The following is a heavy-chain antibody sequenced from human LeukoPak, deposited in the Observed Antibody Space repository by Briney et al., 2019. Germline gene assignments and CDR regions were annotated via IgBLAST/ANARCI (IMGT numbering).Heavy chain of an antibody. CDR1: GGSISSYY. CDR2: IYYSGTT. V-gene: IGHV4-59*01. D-gene: IGHD2-15*01. Sequence: SETLSLTCTVSGGSISSYYWSWIRRPPGKGLEWIGYIYYSGTTNYNPSLKSRVTISVDTSKNQFSLKLSSVTAADTAVYYCAREDCCSGGSCYSGYFQHWGQGTLVTVSS. J-gene: IGHJ1*01. CDR3: AREDCCSGGSCYSGYFQH.